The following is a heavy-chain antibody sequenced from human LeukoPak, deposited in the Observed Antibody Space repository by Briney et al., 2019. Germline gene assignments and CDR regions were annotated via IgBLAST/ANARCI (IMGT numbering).Heavy chain of an antibody. CDR3: ARHSYYYGSGSSFDP. D-gene: IGHD3-10*01. CDR2: IYPGDSDT. CDR1: GYSFTSYW. V-gene: IGHV5-51*01. Sequence: GESLKISCKGSGYSFTSYWIGWVCQMPGKGLEWMGIIYPGDSDTRYSPSFQGQVTISADKSISTAYLQWSSLKASDTAMYYCARHSYYYGSGSSFDPWGQGTLVTVSS. J-gene: IGHJ5*02.